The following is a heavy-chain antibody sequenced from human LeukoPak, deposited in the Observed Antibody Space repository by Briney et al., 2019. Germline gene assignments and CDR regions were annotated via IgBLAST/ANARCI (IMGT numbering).Heavy chain of an antibody. CDR2: ISYDGSNK. Sequence: GGSLRLSCAASGFTFSSYSMHWVRQAPGKGLEWVAVISYDGSNKYYADSVKGRFTISRDNSKNTLYPQMNSLRAEDTAVYYCAKVPDGDYGVDYWGQGTLVTVSS. V-gene: IGHV3-30*18. CDR1: GFTFSSYS. CDR3: AKVPDGDYGVDY. D-gene: IGHD4-17*01. J-gene: IGHJ4*02.